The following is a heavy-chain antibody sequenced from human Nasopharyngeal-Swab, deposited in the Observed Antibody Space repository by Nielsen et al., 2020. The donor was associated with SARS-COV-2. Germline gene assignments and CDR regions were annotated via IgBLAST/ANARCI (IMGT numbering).Heavy chain of an antibody. CDR3: ARRKGYSGYGMDV. D-gene: IGHD5-12*01. CDR1: GGSISTYY. CDR2: IYYSGST. Sequence: SETLSLTCTVFGGSISTYYWSWIRQAPGKGLEWIGYIYYSGSTNYNPSLKSRVTISVDTSKNQFSLKLSSVTAADAAVYYCARRKGYSGYGMDVWGQGTTVTVSS. J-gene: IGHJ6*02. V-gene: IGHV4-59*08.